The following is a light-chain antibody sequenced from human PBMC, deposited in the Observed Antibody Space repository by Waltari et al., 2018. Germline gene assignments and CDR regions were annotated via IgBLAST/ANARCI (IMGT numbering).Light chain of an antibody. Sequence: DIQMTQSPSTLSASVGARVTITCRASQSISSWLAWYQQKPGKAPKLLICDVSSLESGVPSRFSGSGSGTEFTLTISSLQPDDFATYYCHQYNSYPWTFGQGTKVEIK. V-gene: IGKV1-5*01. J-gene: IGKJ1*01. CDR2: DVS. CDR3: HQYNSYPWT. CDR1: QSISSW.